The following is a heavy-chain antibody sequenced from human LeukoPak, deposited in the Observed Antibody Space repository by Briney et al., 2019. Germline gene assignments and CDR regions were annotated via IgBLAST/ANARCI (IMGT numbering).Heavy chain of an antibody. CDR1: GYTFTGYY. D-gene: IGHD3-9*01. CDR3: ARSGGREYYDILTGYYRGWDYYYYMDV. CDR2: INPNSGGT. J-gene: IGHJ6*03. V-gene: IGHV1-2*02. Sequence: ASVKVSCKASGYTFTGYYMHWVRQAPGQGLEWMGWINPNSGGTNYAQKFQGRVTMTRDTSISTAYMELSRLRSDDTAVYYCARSGGREYYDILTGYYRGWDYYYYMDVWGKGTTVTISS.